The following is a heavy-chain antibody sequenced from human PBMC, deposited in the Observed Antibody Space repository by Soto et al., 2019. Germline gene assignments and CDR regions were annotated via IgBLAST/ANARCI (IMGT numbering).Heavy chain of an antibody. CDR1: GFTFSSYG. CDR3: AKGQGIAEDRETAY. J-gene: IGHJ4*01. CDR2: ISYDGSNK. D-gene: IGHD6-13*01. V-gene: IGHV3-30*18. Sequence: QVPLVESGGGVVQPGRSLRLSCAASGFTFSSYGMHWFLPAPGKGLEWVAVISYDGSNKYDADSVKGRFTISRDTSKNTLDLQMTSLRAGDKAVYYCAKGQGIAEDRETAYRGHGATDTVSS.